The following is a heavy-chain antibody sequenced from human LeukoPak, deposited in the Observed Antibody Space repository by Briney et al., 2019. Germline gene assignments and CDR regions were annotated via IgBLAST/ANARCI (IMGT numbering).Heavy chain of an antibody. CDR2: ISFDEGHE. CDR3: ARAAGVRNWFDP. V-gene: IGHV3-30*14. J-gene: IGHJ5*02. Sequence: GGSLRLSCVASGFTFNSYAMNWVRQAPGKGLEWVAVISFDEGHEYYADSVKGRFTISRDNSRNTVYLQMDSLRAEDTAVYYCARAAGVRNWFDPWGQGTLVTVSS. CDR1: GFTFNSYA.